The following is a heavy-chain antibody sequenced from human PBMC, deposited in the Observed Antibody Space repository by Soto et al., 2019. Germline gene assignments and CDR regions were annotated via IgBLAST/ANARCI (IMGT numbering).Heavy chain of an antibody. CDR2: IIPIFGTA. D-gene: IGHD6-19*01. Sequence: QVQLVQSGAEVKKPGSSVKVSCKASGGTFSSYAISWVRQAPGQGLEWMGGIIPIFGTADYAQKFQGRVTITADASTSTAYMALSSLRSEDTAVYYCASPPNESSGYYYGMDVWGQGTTVTVSS. CDR3: ASPPNESSGYYYGMDV. J-gene: IGHJ6*02. V-gene: IGHV1-69*12. CDR1: GGTFSSYA.